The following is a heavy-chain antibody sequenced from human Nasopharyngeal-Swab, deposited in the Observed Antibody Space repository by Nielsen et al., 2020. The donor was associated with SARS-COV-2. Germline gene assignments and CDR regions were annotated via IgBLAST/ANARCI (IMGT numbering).Heavy chain of an antibody. CDR2: IYYSGTA. CDR1: GGSVSSGSYY. D-gene: IGHD3-3*01. J-gene: IGHJ3*02. V-gene: IGHV4-61*01. Sequence: SETLSLTCTVSGGSVSSGSYYWSWIRQPPGKGLEWIGYIYYSGTADYNPSLKSRVTISVDTSKNQFSLKLRSVTAADTAMYYCARDYARYYDFWSGYHYDAFDIWGQGTMVTVSS. CDR3: ARDYARYYDFWSGYHYDAFDI.